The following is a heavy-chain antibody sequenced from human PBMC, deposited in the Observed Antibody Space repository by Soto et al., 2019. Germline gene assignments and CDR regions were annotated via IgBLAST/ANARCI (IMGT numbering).Heavy chain of an antibody. CDR2: ITSTSSTI. V-gene: IGHV3-48*03. CDR1: GFTFSTYE. CDR3: ARFDRYYYYGMDV. J-gene: IGHJ6*02. Sequence: EVQLVESGGGLVQPGGSLRLSCAASGFTFSTYEMNWVRQAPGKGLEWILYITSTSSTIYYADSVKGRFTISRDNAKNSLYLQMNSLRAEDTALYYCARFDRYYYYGMDVWGQGTTVTVSS.